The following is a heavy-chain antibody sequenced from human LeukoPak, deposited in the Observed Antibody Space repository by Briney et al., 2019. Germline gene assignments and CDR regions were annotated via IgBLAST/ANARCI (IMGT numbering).Heavy chain of an antibody. J-gene: IGHJ4*02. Sequence: GDSLKISCKGSGYNFTTYWIGWVRQMPGKGLEWMGTIYPGDSDTRYRPSLQGHVTISADKSSSTAYLQWSGLKDSDTAMYYCARRGYSGYEGSWFDYWGQGSLATVSS. D-gene: IGHD5-12*01. V-gene: IGHV5-51*01. CDR1: GYNFTTYW. CDR2: IYPGDSDT. CDR3: ARRGYSGYEGSWFDY.